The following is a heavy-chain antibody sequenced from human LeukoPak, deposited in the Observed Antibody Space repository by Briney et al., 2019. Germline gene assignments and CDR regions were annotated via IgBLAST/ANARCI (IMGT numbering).Heavy chain of an antibody. CDR1: GFTFSSYS. D-gene: IGHD4-17*01. CDR2: ISSSSSYI. J-gene: IGHJ1*01. V-gene: IGHV3-21*01. CDR3: ARVMTTVFSFQH. Sequence: GGSLRLSCAASGFTFSSYSMNWVRQAPGKGLEWVSSISSSSSYIYYADSVKGRFTISRDNAKNSLYLQMNSLRAEDTAVYYCARVMTTVFSFQHWGQGTLVTVSS.